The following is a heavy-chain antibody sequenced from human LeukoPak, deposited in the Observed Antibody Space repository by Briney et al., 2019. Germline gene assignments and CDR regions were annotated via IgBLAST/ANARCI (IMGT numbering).Heavy chain of an antibody. J-gene: IGHJ5*02. D-gene: IGHD6-19*01. CDR3: ARALAVAGTGGFDP. CDR1: GFTFSSYS. V-gene: IGHV3-21*01. CDR2: ISSSSSYI. Sequence: GGSLRLSCAASGFTFSSYSMNWVRQAPGKGLEWVSSISSSSSYIYYADSVKGRFTISRDNAKNSLYLQMNSLRADDTAVYYCARALAVAGTGGFDPWGQGTLVTVPS.